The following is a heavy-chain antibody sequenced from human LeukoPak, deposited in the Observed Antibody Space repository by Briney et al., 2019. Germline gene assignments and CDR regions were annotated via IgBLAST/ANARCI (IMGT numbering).Heavy chain of an antibody. CDR2: INHSGST. Sequence: ETLSLTCAVYGGSFSGYYWSWIRQPPGKGLEWIGEINHSGSTNYNPSLKSRVTISVDTSKNQFSLKLSSVTAADTAVYYCARSLCNGGSCYFVGMDVWGQGTTVTVSS. CDR1: GGSFSGYY. CDR3: ARSLCNGGSCYFVGMDV. V-gene: IGHV4-34*01. J-gene: IGHJ6*02. D-gene: IGHD2-15*01.